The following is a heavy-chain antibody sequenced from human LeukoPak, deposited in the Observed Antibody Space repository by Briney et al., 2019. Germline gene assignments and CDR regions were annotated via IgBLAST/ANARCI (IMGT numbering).Heavy chain of an antibody. Sequence: GASVKVSCKASGGTFSSYAISWVRQAPGQGLEWMGGIIPIFGTANYAQKFQGRVTITADKSTSTAYMELSSLRSEDTAVYYCARGKRGYYDILTGYYTDYYYMDVWGKGTTVTVSS. CDR2: IIPIFGTA. D-gene: IGHD3-9*01. CDR3: ARGKRGYYDILTGYYTDYYYMDV. V-gene: IGHV1-69*06. CDR1: GGTFSSYA. J-gene: IGHJ6*03.